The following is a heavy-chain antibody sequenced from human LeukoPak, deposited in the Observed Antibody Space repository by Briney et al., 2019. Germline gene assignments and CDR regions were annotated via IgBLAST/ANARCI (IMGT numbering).Heavy chain of an antibody. V-gene: IGHV4-34*01. CDR2: INHSGST. D-gene: IGHD3-10*01. CDR3: ARSPTYGSASLDY. J-gene: IGHJ4*02. Sequence: SETLSLTCAVYGGSFSGYYWSWIRQPPGKGLEWIGEINHSGSTNYNPSLKSRVTISVDKSKNQFSLKLSSVTAADTAVYYCARSPTYGSASLDYWGQGTLVTVSS. CDR1: GGSFSGYY.